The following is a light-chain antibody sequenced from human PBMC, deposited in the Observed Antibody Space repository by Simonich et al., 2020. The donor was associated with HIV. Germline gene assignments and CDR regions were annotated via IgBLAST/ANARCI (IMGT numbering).Light chain of an antibody. CDR3: QQYYSTPYT. J-gene: IGKJ2*01. Sequence: DIVMTQSPDSLAVSLGESATIKCKSSQSILYSSNNKNYLAWYQQKPGQPPKLLIYWASTRESGVPDRFSGSGSGTDFTLTISSRQAEDVAVYYCQQYYSTPYTFGQGTKLEIK. CDR2: WAS. CDR1: QSILYSSNNKNY. V-gene: IGKV4-1*01.